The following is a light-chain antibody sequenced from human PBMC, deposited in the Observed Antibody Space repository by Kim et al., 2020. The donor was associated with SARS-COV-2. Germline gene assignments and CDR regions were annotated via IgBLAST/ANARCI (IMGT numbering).Light chain of an antibody. Sequence: SSELTQDPAVSVALGQTVRITCQGDSLRSYYASWYQQKPGQAPLLVIYGKNNRPSGIPDRFSGSSSGNTASLTITGAQAEDEADYYCNSRDSSDNHVVFGGGTQPTVL. CDR2: GKN. CDR3: NSRDSSDNHVV. V-gene: IGLV3-19*01. J-gene: IGLJ2*01. CDR1: SLRSYY.